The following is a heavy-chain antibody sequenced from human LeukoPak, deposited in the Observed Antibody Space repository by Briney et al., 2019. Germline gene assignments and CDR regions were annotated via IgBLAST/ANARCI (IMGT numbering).Heavy chain of an antibody. CDR2: IKQDGSEK. D-gene: IGHD4/OR15-4a*01. CDR1: GFPFSDYL. CDR3: AREANPDYAFDI. Sequence: PGGSLRLSCFASGFPFSDYLLTWVRQAPGKGLEWVANIKQDGSEKYYVDSGRGRFTISRDNTKNSLYLQINSLRAEDTAVYYCAREANPDYAFDIWGQGTMVTVSS. J-gene: IGHJ3*02. V-gene: IGHV3-7*01.